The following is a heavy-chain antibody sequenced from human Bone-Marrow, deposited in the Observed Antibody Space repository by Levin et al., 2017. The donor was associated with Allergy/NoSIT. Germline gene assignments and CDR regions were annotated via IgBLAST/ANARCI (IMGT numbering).Heavy chain of an antibody. V-gene: IGHV3-33*01. J-gene: IGHJ6*03. CDR2: IWYDGSNK. Sequence: GESLKISCAASGFTFSSYGMHWVRQAPGKGLEWVAVIWYDGSNKYYADSVKGRFTISRDNSKNTLYLQMNSLRAEDTAVYYCARDARNCSGGSCYSRRYNYYDYYMDVWGKGTTVTVSS. CDR1: GFTFSSYG. CDR3: ARDARNCSGGSCYSRRYNYYDYYMDV. D-gene: IGHD2-15*01.